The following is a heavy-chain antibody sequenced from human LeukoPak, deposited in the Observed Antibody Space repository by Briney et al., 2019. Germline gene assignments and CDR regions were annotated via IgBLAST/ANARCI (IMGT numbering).Heavy chain of an antibody. CDR3: ARDNLWSWTFDY. V-gene: IGHV4-39*07. CDR1: GDSINTKSYY. CDR2: IYYSGNT. D-gene: IGHD3-3*01. Sequence: PSETLSLTCTASGDSINTKSYYWGWIRQPPGKGLEWIGSIYYSGNTYYNPSLKSRVTLSIDTSKNQFSLKLSSVTAADTAVYYCARDNLWSWTFDYWGQGTLVTVSS. J-gene: IGHJ4*02.